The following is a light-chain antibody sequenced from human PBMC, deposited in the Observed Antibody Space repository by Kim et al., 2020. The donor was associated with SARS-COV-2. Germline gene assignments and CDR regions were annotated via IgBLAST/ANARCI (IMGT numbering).Light chain of an antibody. CDR1: QTVTTN. CDR2: GAS. CDR3: QQYHSWPPWT. Sequence: VSPGERAPRSGRASQTVTTNLAWYQQKPGQAPRLLIYGASTRATGVPARFSGSGSGTDFTLTISSLQSEDFAVYYCQQYHSWPPWTFGQGTKLEI. J-gene: IGKJ1*01. V-gene: IGKV3-15*01.